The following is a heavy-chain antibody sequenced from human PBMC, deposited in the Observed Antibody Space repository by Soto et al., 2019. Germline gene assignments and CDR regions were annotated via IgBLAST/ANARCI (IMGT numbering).Heavy chain of an antibody. D-gene: IGHD2-2*01. V-gene: IGHV1-18*01. CDR1: GYTFTSYG. CDR2: ISAYNGNT. J-gene: IGHJ3*02. Sequence: QVQLVQSGAEVKKPGASVKVSCKASGYTFTSYGISWVRQAPGQGLEWMGWISAYNGNTNYAQKLQGRVTMTTDPSTSTAYMELRSLLSDDTAVYYCARRYCSSTICYWFDAFYIWGQGRMVTASS. CDR3: ARRYCSSTICYWFDAFYI.